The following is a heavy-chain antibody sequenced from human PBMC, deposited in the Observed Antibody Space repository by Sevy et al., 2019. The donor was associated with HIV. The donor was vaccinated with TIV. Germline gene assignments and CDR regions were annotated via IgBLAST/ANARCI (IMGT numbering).Heavy chain of an antibody. Sequence: GGSLRLSCAASGFSFSSHGMHWVRQAPGKGLEWQSVISYDGNKKYYADSVKGRFTICRDNSKNTLYLQMNSLRPEDTAVYYCARDGGWYNYAPSDYWGQGTLVTVSS. D-gene: IGHD1-1*01. CDR1: GFSFSSHG. CDR3: ARDGGWYNYAPSDY. CDR2: ISYDGNKK. J-gene: IGHJ4*02. V-gene: IGHV3-30*03.